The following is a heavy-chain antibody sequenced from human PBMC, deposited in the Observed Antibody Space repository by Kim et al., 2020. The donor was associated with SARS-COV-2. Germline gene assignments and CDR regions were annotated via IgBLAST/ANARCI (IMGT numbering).Heavy chain of an antibody. Sequence: GGSLRLSCAASGFTFSSYAMHWVRQAPGKGLEWVAVIWYDGSNKYYADSVKGRFTISRDNSKNTLYLQMNSLRAEDTAVYYCAKDGGLTGYHFEIYFDYWGQGTLVTVSS. D-gene: IGHD3-9*01. V-gene: IGHV3-33*06. CDR1: GFTFSSYA. J-gene: IGHJ4*02. CDR3: AKDGGLTGYHFEIYFDY. CDR2: IWYDGSNK.